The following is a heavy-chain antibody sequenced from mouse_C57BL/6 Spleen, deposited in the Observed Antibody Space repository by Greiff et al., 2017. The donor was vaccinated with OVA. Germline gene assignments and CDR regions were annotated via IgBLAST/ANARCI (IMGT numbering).Heavy chain of an antibody. CDR1: GYAFSSSW. V-gene: IGHV1-82*01. J-gene: IGHJ1*03. Sequence: QVQLQQSGPELVQPGASVKISCKASGYAFSSSWLNWVKQRPGKGLEWIGRIYPGDGDTNYNGKFKGKATLTADKSSSTAYMQLSSLTSEDSAVYVCARNDGSSDNWYFDVWGTGTTVTVSS. CDR2: IYPGDGDT. D-gene: IGHD1-1*01. CDR3: ARNDGSSDNWYFDV.